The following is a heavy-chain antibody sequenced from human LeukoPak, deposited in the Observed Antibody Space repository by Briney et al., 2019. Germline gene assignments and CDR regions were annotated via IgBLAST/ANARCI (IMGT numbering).Heavy chain of an antibody. Sequence: ASVKVSCKASGYTFTSYGISWVRQAPGQGLEWMGWINPNSGGTNYAQKFQGRVTMTRDTSISTAYMGLSRLRSDDTAVYYCARAIRTMIVYDYWGQGTLVTVSS. CDR2: INPNSGGT. CDR3: ARAIRTMIVYDY. V-gene: IGHV1-2*02. D-gene: IGHD3-22*01. J-gene: IGHJ4*02. CDR1: GYTFTSYG.